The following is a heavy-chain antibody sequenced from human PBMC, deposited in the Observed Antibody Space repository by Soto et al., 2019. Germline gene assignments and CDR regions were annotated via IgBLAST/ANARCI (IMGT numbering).Heavy chain of an antibody. CDR3: ATSYGNAWYTY. J-gene: IGHJ4*02. Sequence: PGGSLRLSCAASGFTFSTYTMSWVRRAPGKGLEWVSAISGSGASPSYADSVQGRFTISRDNSKNTLYLQMNSLRAEDTAVYYCATSYGNAWYTYWGQGTQVTVSS. CDR1: GFTFSTYT. D-gene: IGHD6-13*01. CDR2: ISGSGASP. V-gene: IGHV3-23*01.